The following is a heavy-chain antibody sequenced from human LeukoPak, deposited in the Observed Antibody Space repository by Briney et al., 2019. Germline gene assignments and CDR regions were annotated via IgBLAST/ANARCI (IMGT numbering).Heavy chain of an antibody. CDR1: GGTFSSYT. CDR3: AVTGYSSNWYYYGMDV. D-gene: IGHD6-13*01. CDR2: IIPIFGTA. V-gene: IGHV1-69*13. Sequence: SVKVSCTASGGTFSSYTISWVRQAPGQGLEWMGGIIPIFGTANYAQKFQDRVAITADESTSTAYMELSSLRSEDTAVYYCAVTGYSSNWYYYGMDVWGQGTTVTVSS. J-gene: IGHJ6*02.